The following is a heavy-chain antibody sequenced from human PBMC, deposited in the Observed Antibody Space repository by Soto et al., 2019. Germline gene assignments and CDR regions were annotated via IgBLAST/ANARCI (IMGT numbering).Heavy chain of an antibody. D-gene: IGHD5-18*01. CDR3: AIERVESYGYEYYYYGMDV. J-gene: IGHJ6*02. CDR1: GGTFSSYG. Sequence: SVKVSCKASGGTFSSYGISWVRQAPGQGLEWMGWISAYNGNTNYAQKLQGRVTMTTDTSTSTAYMELRSLRSDDTAVYYCAIERVESYGYEYYYYGMDVWGQGTTVTVSS. CDR2: ISAYNGNT. V-gene: IGHV1-18*01.